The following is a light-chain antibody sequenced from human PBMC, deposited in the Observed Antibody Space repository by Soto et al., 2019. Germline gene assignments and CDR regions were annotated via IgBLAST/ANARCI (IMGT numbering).Light chain of an antibody. Sequence: EIVMTQSPVTLSVSPGDRATLSCRASQSVNSHLAWYQQKPGQAPRLLIYGASTRATVVPARFSGSGSGTEFTLTISSLQSEDFAVYDCQQYDNWPFTFGGGTKVEIK. J-gene: IGKJ4*01. CDR3: QQYDNWPFT. CDR1: QSVNSH. V-gene: IGKV3-15*01. CDR2: GAS.